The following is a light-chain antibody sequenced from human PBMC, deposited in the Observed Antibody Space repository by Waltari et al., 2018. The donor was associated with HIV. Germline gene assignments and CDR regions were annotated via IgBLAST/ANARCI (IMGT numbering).Light chain of an antibody. J-gene: IGLJ3*02. V-gene: IGLV2-8*01. CDR3: NSYAGSNTLV. CDR1: SSDVGYFNY. CDR2: EGN. Sequence: QSALTQPPSASGSPGQSVTISCTGTSSDVGYFNYVSWYQQHPRKAPKLVVFEGNKRPSGGPDRFSGSKSGNTASLTVSGLQPEDEAVYYGNSYAGSNTLVFGGGTNLTVL.